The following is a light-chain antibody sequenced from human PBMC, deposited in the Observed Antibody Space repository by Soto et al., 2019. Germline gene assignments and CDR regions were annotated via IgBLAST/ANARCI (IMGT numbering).Light chain of an antibody. CDR2: EVS. CDR1: SSDVGGYKY. J-gene: IGLJ2*01. CDR3: SSYAGRDNFVI. V-gene: IGLV2-8*01. Sequence: QSALTQPPSASGSPGQSVTISCTGTSSDVGGYKYVSWYQQHPGKAPKIIIYEVSNRPSGVPDRFSGSKSGNTASLTVSGLQAEDEADYYCSSYAGRDNFVIFGGGTKLTVL.